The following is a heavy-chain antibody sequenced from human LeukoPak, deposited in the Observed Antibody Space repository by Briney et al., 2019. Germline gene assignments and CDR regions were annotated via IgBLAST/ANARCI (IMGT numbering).Heavy chain of an antibody. CDR1: GFTFSSYS. D-gene: IGHD3-22*01. CDR3: ARSGGYYPDY. J-gene: IGHJ4*02. CDR2: ISSVSSSI. V-gene: IGHV3-48*04. Sequence: PGGSLRLSCAASGFTFSSYSVNWVRQAPGKGLEWVSYISSVSSSINYADSVKGRFTISRDNAKDSLYLQMNSLRAEDTAVYYCARSGGYYPDYWGQGTLVTVSS.